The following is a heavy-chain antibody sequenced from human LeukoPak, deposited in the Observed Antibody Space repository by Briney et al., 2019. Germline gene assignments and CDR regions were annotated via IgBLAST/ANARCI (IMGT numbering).Heavy chain of an antibody. CDR1: GFSFSSNW. CDR2: IKRDGSQK. Sequence: PGGSLRLSCAAPGFSFSSNWMGWVRQAPGKGLEWVAHIKRDGSQKYYLDSVKGRFTISRDNSKNTLYLQMNSLEPGDTAVYYCAKDRPPVPLDHWGQGILVTVSS. CDR3: AKDRPPVPLDH. V-gene: IGHV3-7*01. J-gene: IGHJ4*02. D-gene: IGHD6-6*01.